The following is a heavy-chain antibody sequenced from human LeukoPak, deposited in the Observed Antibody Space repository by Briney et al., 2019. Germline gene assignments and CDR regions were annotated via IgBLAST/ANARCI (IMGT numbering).Heavy chain of an antibody. J-gene: IGHJ4*02. CDR3: AKGNTMYTAYYFDY. CDR1: GFTFSSYA. Sequence: GGSLRLSCAASGFTFSSYAMSWVRQAPGKGLEWVSVISRSGDNTYYADSVKGRFTISRDNSKNTLYLQMNSLGAEDTAVYYCAKGNTMYTAYYFDYWGQGTLVSVS. V-gene: IGHV3-23*01. D-gene: IGHD3-10*02. CDR2: ISRSGDNT.